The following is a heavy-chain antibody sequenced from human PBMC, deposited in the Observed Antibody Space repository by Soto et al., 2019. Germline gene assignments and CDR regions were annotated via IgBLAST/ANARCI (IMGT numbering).Heavy chain of an antibody. CDR2: IYYNGNT. J-gene: IGHJ4*02. Sequence: SETLSLTCTVSGGSISSYYWSWIRQPPGKGLECIGYIYYNGNTNYNPSLKSRVTISVDTSKNQFTLNLNSVTAADTAMYYCARHATRSYDYWGQGTLVTVSS. CDR3: ARHATRSYDY. CDR1: GGSISSYY. V-gene: IGHV4-59*08.